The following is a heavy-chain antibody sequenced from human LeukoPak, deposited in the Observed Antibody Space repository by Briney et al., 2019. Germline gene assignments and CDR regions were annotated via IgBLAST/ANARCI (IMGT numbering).Heavy chain of an antibody. V-gene: IGHV4-59*01. CDR2: IYYSGST. J-gene: IGHJ4*02. CDR3: ARAAGFWSGSYTPYFDY. CDR1: GGSISSYY. Sequence: SETLSLTCTVSGGSISSYYWSWIQQPPGKGLEWIGYIYYSGSTNYNPSLKSRVTISVDTSKNQFSLKLSSVTAADTAVYYCARAAGFWSGSYTPYFDYWGQGTLVTVSS. D-gene: IGHD3-3*01.